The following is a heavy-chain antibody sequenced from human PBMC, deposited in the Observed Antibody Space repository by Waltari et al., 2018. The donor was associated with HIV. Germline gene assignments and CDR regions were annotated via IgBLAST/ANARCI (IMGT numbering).Heavy chain of an antibody. Sequence: QVQLQQWGAGLLKPSETLSITCAVYGGSFSGYYWSWIRQPPGKGLEWIGEINHSGSTNYNPSLKSRVTISVDTSKNQFSLKLSSVTAADTAVYYCARGRQWLVKYYFDYWGQGTLVTVSS. V-gene: IGHV4-34*01. CDR3: ARGRQWLVKYYFDY. CDR2: INHSGST. CDR1: GGSFSGYY. D-gene: IGHD6-19*01. J-gene: IGHJ4*02.